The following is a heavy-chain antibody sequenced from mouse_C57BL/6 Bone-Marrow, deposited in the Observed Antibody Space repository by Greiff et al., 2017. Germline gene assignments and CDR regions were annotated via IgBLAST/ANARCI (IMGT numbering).Heavy chain of an antibody. D-gene: IGHD2-3*01. Sequence: QVPLPQPGAELVRPGSSVKLSCKASGYTFTSYWLHWVKQRPIQGLEWIGNIDPSDSETHYNQKFKGKATLTVDKSSSTAYMQLSSLTSEDSAVYYCARPSYDGYYWYFDVWGTGTTVTVTS. V-gene: IGHV1-52*01. CDR3: ARPSYDGYYWYFDV. J-gene: IGHJ1*03. CDR1: GYTFTSYW. CDR2: IDPSDSET.